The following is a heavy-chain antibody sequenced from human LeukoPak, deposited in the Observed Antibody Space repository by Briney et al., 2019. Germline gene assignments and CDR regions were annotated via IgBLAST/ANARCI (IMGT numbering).Heavy chain of an antibody. D-gene: IGHD6-13*01. J-gene: IGHJ4*02. Sequence: LSLTCTVSGASISSGDYYMSWVRQAPGKGLEWVSVIYSSGSTYYADSVKGRFTISRDNSKNTLHLQMNTLRAEDTAVYYCASRIATAGSVDYWGQGTLVTVSS. CDR1: GASISSGDYY. V-gene: IGHV3-53*01. CDR3: ASRIATAGSVDY. CDR2: IYSSGST.